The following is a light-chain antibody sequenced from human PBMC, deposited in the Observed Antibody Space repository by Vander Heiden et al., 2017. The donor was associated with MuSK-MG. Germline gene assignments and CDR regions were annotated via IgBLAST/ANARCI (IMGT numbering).Light chain of an antibody. V-gene: IGKV1-39*01. CDR3: QQSDSTPKT. CDR2: AAS. Sequence: DIQMTQSPSSLSASVGDRVAITCRASQGISSYLSWYQQKLGKAPKLLIYAASSLQSGVPSTFRGSGSGTDFTLTISSLQPEDIATYYCQQSDSTPKTFGQGTKVELK. CDR1: QGISSY. J-gene: IGKJ1*01.